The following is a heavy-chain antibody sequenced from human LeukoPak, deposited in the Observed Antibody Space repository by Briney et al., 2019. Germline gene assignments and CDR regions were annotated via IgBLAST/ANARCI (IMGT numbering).Heavy chain of an antibody. J-gene: IGHJ4*02. Sequence: ASVKVSCKASGYTFTTYYMHWVRQAPGQGLEWMGILNPSSGSTSYAQWFQGRVTMTRDTSTSTFYMELRSLKSEDTAVYYCARDGEYYDSSGSYFDYWGQGTAVTVSS. CDR1: GYTFTTYY. V-gene: IGHV1-46*01. D-gene: IGHD3-22*01. CDR2: LNPSSGST. CDR3: ARDGEYYDSSGSYFDY.